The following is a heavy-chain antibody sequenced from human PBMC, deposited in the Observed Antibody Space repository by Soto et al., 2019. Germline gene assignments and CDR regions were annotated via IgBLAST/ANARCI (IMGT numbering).Heavy chain of an antibody. CDR2: IYYSGST. J-gene: IGHJ6*02. D-gene: IGHD3-22*01. V-gene: IGHV4-31*03. CDR3: ARGEYYDSSGYYDYYYYYGMDV. Sequence: SETLSLTCTVSGGSISSGGYYWSWIRQHPGKGLEWIGYIYYSGSTYYNPSLKSRVTISVDTSKNQFSLKLSSVTAADTAVYYCARGEYYDSSGYYDYYYYYGMDVWGQGATVTVSS. CDR1: GGSISSGGYY.